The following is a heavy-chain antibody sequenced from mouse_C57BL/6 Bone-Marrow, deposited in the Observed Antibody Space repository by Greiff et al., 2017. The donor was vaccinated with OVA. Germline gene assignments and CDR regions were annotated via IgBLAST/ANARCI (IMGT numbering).Heavy chain of an antibody. CDR3: ARFTTVVALHWYFDV. CDR1: GYTFTSYW. J-gene: IGHJ1*03. Sequence: PGASVKMSCKASGYTFTSYWITWVKQRPGQGLEWIGDIYPGSGSTNYNEKFKSKATLTVDTSSSTAYMQLSSLTSEDSAVYYCARFTTVVALHWYFDVWGTGTTVTVSS. V-gene: IGHV1-55*01. CDR2: IYPGSGST. D-gene: IGHD1-1*01.